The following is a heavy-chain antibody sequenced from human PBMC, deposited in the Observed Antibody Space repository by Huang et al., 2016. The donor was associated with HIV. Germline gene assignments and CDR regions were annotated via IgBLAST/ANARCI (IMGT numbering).Heavy chain of an antibody. CDR1: GGSFSGYF. CDR3: AREIMISFGGPFDS. D-gene: IGHD3-16*01. J-gene: IGHJ5*01. Sequence: QVQLEQWGAGLLKPSETLYLTCAVYGGSFSGYFWNWIRQSPGKGLEWIGQINHAVVTEDNPSIKSRATISVDTSKNQFSLKCTSGTAADTAIYYCAREIMISFGGPFDSWGHGNLVTVSS. CDR2: INHAVVT. V-gene: IGHV4-34*02.